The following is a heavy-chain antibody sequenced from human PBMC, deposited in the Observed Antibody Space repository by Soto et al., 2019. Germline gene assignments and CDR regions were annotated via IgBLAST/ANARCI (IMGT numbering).Heavy chain of an antibody. Sequence: QVQLVQSGAEVNKPGASVKISCKASGYTFTRYTMNWVRQAPGQRLEWMGWINPDNGNTKSSQKFQDRVIITRDTAASTAYMDLSSLRSEDTGVYDCARGIATGQLDPWGQGTLVTVSS. CDR1: GYTFTRYT. CDR2: INPDNGNT. D-gene: IGHD2-15*01. V-gene: IGHV1-3*01. CDR3: ARGIATGQLDP. J-gene: IGHJ5*02.